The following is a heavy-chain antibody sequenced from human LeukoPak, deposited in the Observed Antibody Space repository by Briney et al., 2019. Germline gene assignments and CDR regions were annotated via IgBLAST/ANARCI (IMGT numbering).Heavy chain of an antibody. J-gene: IGHJ4*02. D-gene: IGHD5-12*01. CDR1: GYTFTSYG. Sequence: ASVKVSCKASGYTFTSYGINWVRQAPGQGLEWMGWSNPNSGDTNYAQKFQGRVTMTRDTSISTAYMELSRVTSDDTAVYYCAREYSRYSGTYYDYWGQGTLVTVSS. CDR3: AREYSRYSGTYYDY. CDR2: SNPNSGDT. V-gene: IGHV1-2*02.